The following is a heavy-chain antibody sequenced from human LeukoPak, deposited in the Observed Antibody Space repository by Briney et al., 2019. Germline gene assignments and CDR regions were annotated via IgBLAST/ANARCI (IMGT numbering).Heavy chain of an antibody. CDR1: GGSFSGYY. Sequence: PSETLSLTCAVYGGSFSGYYWTWIRQPPGKGLEWIGEIHYSGRINYNPSLKSRVTISADTSNNHFSLKMNSGTAADTAVYYCSRGTDAYKCGNSWGQGTLVTVSS. CDR2: IHYSGRI. D-gene: IGHD5-24*01. V-gene: IGHV4-34*01. CDR3: SRGTDAYKCGNS. J-gene: IGHJ4*02.